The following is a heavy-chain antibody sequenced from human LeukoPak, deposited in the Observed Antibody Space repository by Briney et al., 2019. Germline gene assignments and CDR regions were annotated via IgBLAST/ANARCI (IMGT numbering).Heavy chain of an antibody. CDR1: GFTFSSFG. V-gene: IGHV3-30*02. CDR3: AKVTSPYYYYMDV. J-gene: IGHJ6*03. Sequence: PGGSLRLSCAASGFTFSSFGMLWVRQAPGKGLEWVAFIRYDGSNKYYADSVKGRFTISRDNSKNTLYLQMNSLRGEETAVYYCAKVTSPYYYYMDVWGKGTTVTVSS. CDR2: IRYDGSNK.